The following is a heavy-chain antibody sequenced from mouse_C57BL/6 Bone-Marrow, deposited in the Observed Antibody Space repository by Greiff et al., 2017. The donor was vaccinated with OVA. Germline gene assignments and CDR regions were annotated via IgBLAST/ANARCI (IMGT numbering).Heavy chain of an antibody. V-gene: IGHV10-1*01. CDR3: VRHGSYYYGNLYAMDY. D-gene: IGHD2-1*01. CDR1: GFSFNTYA. J-gene: IGHJ4*01. Sequence: VQLQQSGGGLVQPKGSLKLSCAASGFSFNTYAMNWVRQAPGKGLEWVARIRSKSNNYATYYADSVKDRFTISRDDSESMLYLQMNNLKTEDTAMYYCVRHGSYYYGNLYAMDYWGQGTSVTVSS. CDR2: IRSKSNNYAT.